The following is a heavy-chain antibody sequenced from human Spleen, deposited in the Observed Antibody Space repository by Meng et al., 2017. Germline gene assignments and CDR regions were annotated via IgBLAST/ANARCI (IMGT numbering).Heavy chain of an antibody. CDR1: GFAFSTYA. J-gene: IGHJ4*02. CDR3: AKVDYDSSGYYPYPLDY. V-gene: IGHV3-23*01. Sequence: GESLKISCAASGFAFSTYAMSWVRQAPGKGLEWVSAIGGHGDDPFYANSVKGHFTISRDNSKNTLYLQMNSLRAEDTAVYYCAKVDYDSSGYYPYPLDYWGQGTLVTVSS. CDR2: IGGHGDDP. D-gene: IGHD3-22*01.